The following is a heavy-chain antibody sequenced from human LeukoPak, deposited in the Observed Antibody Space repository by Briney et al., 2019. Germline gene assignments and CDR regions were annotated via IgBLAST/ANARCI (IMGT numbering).Heavy chain of an antibody. Sequence: GSLRLSCAASGFTFTSYSMNWVRQAPGKGLEWVSYISTSGSTIYYADSVKGRFTISRDNAKNSLYLQMNGLRAEDTAIYYCASPQWLAFWGQGTLVTVSS. V-gene: IGHV3-48*04. J-gene: IGHJ4*02. CDR2: ISTSGSTI. CDR1: GFTFTSYS. D-gene: IGHD6-19*01. CDR3: ASPQWLAF.